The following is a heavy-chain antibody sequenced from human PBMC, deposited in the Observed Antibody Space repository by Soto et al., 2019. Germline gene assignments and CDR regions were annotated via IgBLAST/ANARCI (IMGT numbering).Heavy chain of an antibody. J-gene: IGHJ4*02. CDR3: ARLPAGSYSSGWYYFDY. D-gene: IGHD6-19*01. V-gene: IGHV3-53*01. Sequence: PGGSLRLSCAASGFTVSSNYMSWVRQAPGKGLEWVSVIYSGGSTYYADSVQGRFTISRDNSKNTLYLQMNSLRVDDTAVYYCARLPAGSYSSGWYYFDYWGQGTLVTVSS. CDR2: IYSGGST. CDR1: GFTVSSNY.